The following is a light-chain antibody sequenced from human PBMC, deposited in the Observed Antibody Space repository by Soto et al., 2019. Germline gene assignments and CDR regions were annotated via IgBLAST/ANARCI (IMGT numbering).Light chain of an antibody. J-gene: IGLJ3*02. CDR2: EDS. CDR3: RSYASSSTWV. Sequence: QSVLTQPASVSGSPGQSITISCTGISSDVGIYNLVSWYQQHPGKAPKLMIYEDSQRPSGVSNRFSGSKSGNTASLTISGLQAEDEADYYCRSYASSSTWVFGGGTKLTVL. CDR1: SSDVGIYNL. V-gene: IGLV2-23*01.